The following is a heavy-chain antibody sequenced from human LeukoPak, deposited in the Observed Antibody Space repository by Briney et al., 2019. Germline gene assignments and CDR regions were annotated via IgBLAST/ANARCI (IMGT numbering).Heavy chain of an antibody. V-gene: IGHV5-51*01. CDR3: ARHRATGTWSDFDY. CDR1: GYTFTHNW. J-gene: IGHJ4*02. D-gene: IGHD1-14*01. Sequence: GESLKISCKVSGYTFTHNWIGWVRQKPGRGLEWLGVIFPADSNTAYNSSFRGQVTISVDKSIDTAYLQWGSLTASDSAIYYCARHRATGTWSDFDYWGQGTVVTVSS. CDR2: IFPADSNT.